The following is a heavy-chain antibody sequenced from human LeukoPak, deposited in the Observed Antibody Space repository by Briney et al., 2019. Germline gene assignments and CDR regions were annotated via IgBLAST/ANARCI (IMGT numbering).Heavy chain of an antibody. CDR1: GGTFSSYT. Sequence: SVKVSCKASGGTFSSYTVNWVRQAPGQGLEWMGRIIPILDIANYAQKFQGRVTMTADKSTSTAYMELSSLRSEDTAVYYCASVGVVVPAASNWFDPWGQGTLATVSS. D-gene: IGHD2-2*01. CDR3: ASVGVVVPAASNWFDP. J-gene: IGHJ5*02. CDR2: IIPILDIA. V-gene: IGHV1-69*02.